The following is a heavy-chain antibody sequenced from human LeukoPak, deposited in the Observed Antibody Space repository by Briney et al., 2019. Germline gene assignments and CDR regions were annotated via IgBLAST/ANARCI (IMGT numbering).Heavy chain of an antibody. D-gene: IGHD5-18*01. CDR3: AKSTGYSYGYGGNDAFDI. Sequence: GGSLRLPCAASGFTFSSYAMSWVRQAPGKGLEWDSAISGSGGSTYYADSVKGRFTISRDNSKNTLYLQMNSLRAEDTAVYYCAKSTGYSYGYGGNDAFDIWGQGTMVTVSS. V-gene: IGHV3-23*01. J-gene: IGHJ3*02. CDR2: ISGSGGST. CDR1: GFTFSSYA.